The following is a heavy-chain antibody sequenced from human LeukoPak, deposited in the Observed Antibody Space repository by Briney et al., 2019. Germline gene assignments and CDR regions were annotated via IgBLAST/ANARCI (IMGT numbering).Heavy chain of an antibody. CDR2: IKPDGSEK. D-gene: IGHD1-14*01. CDR3: ARDITAFDY. Sequence: GGSLRLSCEASGFSFSSYWMSWVRQAPGKGPEWVANIKPDGSEKYYVDSMKGRFTISRDNGKNSLYLQMNSLGAEDTAVYYCARDITAFDYWGQGTLVTVSS. CDR1: GFSFSSYW. V-gene: IGHV3-7*05. J-gene: IGHJ4*02.